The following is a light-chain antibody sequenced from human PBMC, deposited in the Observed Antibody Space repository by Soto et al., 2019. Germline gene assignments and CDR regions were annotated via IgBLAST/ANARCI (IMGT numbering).Light chain of an antibody. CDR3: QQYGSSPNT. V-gene: IGKV3-20*01. CDR1: QSVSSRW. J-gene: IGKJ2*01. Sequence: EIVLTQSPGTLYLSPGEGATLSCRASQSVSSRWLVWYQQKPGQAPRLLIYGASSRATGIPDRFSGSGSGTDCTLSISRLEPEDFAVYYCQQYGSSPNTFGQGTKVEMK. CDR2: GAS.